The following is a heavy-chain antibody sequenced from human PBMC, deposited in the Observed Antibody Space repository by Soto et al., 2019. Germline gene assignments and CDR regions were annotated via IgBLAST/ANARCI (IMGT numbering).Heavy chain of an antibody. V-gene: IGHV3-7*03. CDR3: ARISTYYYGSGSYSWFDP. D-gene: IGHD3-10*01. Sequence: AVGSLRLSCSASGFTFSSYWMSWVRQAPGKGLEWVANIKQDGSEKYYVDPVKGRFTISRDNAKNSLYLQMNSLRAEDTAVYYCARISTYYYGSGSYSWFDPWGQGTLVTVSS. CDR1: GFTFSSYW. J-gene: IGHJ5*02. CDR2: IKQDGSEK.